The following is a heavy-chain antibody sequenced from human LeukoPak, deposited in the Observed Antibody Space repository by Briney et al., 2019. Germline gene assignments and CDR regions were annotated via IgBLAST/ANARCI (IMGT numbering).Heavy chain of an antibody. CDR1: GGTFSSYA. CDR2: IIPIFGTA. J-gene: IGHJ6*03. D-gene: IGHD3-10*01. Sequence: SVKVSCKASGGTFSSYAISWVRQAPGQGLEWMGGIIPIFGTANYAQKFQGRVTITADKSTSTAYMELSSLRSEDTAVYYCARSYYGSGSYYDYYYYMDVWGKGTTVTISS. V-gene: IGHV1-69*06. CDR3: ARSYYGSGSYYDYYYYMDV.